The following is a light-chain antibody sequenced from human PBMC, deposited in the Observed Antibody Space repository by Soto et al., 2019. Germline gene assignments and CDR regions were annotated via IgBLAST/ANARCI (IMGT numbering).Light chain of an antibody. J-gene: IGKJ5*01. V-gene: IGKV3-20*01. CDR2: GTS. Sequence: IVLTQSPGTLSLSPGERATLSCRASQSVSTSYIAWYQQKPGQAPRLLIYGTSSSATGIPDRFSGSGSGTDFTLTISRLEPGDSAVFYCQQYVSSPITFGQGTRLEIK. CDR3: QQYVSSPIT. CDR1: QSVSTSY.